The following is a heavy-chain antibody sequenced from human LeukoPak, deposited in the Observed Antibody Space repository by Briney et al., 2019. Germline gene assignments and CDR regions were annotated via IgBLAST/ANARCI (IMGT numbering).Heavy chain of an antibody. Sequence: PSETLSLTCTVSGGSISSYYWSWIRQPPGKGLEWIGYIYYTGSTNYNPSLMSRVTISVDTSKNQFSLKLSSVTAADTAVYYCARRGYGDYNDAFDIWGQGTMVTVSS. CDR3: ARRGYGDYNDAFDI. CDR2: IYYTGST. V-gene: IGHV4-59*08. J-gene: IGHJ3*02. D-gene: IGHD4-17*01. CDR1: GGSISSYY.